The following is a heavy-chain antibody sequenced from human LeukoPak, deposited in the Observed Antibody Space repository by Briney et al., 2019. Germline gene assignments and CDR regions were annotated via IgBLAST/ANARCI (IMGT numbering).Heavy chain of an antibody. CDR1: GLTVSNNY. CDR2: IYSGGST. V-gene: IGHV3-53*05. Sequence: GGSLRLSCAASGLTVSNNYMSWVRQAPGKGLEWVSVIYSGGSTYYADSVKGRFTISRDNSKNTLYLQMNSLRGEDTAVYYCARVVVSSSSDYFDYWGQGTLVTVSS. CDR3: ARVVVSSSSDYFDY. D-gene: IGHD6-6*01. J-gene: IGHJ4*02.